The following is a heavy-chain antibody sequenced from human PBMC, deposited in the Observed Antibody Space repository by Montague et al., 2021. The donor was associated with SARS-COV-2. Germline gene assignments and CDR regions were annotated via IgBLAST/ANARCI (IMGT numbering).Heavy chain of an antibody. V-gene: IGHV4-59*01. J-gene: IGHJ1*01. CDR3: ARVGTGYSSNLPSYFQH. D-gene: IGHD6-13*01. Sequence: ETLSLTCTVSDDSFSHCFWSWIRQPPGKGLEWIGNIYNRGTTNYNPSLKSRVSLSIDKSKNQFSLNLTSVTAADTAVYYCARVGTGYSSNLPSYFQHWGLGTLVTVSS. CDR1: DDSFSHCF. CDR2: IYNRGTT.